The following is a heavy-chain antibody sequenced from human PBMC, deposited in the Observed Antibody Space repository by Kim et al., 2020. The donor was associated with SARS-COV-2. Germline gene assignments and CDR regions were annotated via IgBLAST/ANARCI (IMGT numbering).Heavy chain of an antibody. J-gene: IGHJ4*02. Sequence: PSLKSRVTISVDTSKNQFSLKLSSVTAADTAVYYCAMEDIVVVPAAYFDYWGQGTLVTVSS. CDR3: AMEDIVVVPAAYFDY. V-gene: IGHV4-39*01. D-gene: IGHD2-2*01.